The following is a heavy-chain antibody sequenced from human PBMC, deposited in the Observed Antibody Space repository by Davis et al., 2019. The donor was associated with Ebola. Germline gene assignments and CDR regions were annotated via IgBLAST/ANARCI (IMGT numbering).Heavy chain of an antibody. CDR2: IWYDGSIK. CDR1: GFTFSNYG. V-gene: IGHV3-33*01. D-gene: IGHD3-3*01. CDR3: ARDSVDFWSGYFGY. J-gene: IGHJ4*02. Sequence: GGSLRLSCAAPGFTFSNYGMHWVRQAPGKGLEWVAVIWYDGSIKYYGDSVKGRFTISRDNSKNTLYLQMNSLRAEDTAVYYCARDSVDFWSGYFGYWGQGTLVTVSS.